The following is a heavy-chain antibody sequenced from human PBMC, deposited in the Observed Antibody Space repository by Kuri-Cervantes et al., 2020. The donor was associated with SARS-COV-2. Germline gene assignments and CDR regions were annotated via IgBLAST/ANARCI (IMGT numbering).Heavy chain of an antibody. D-gene: IGHD3-9*01. J-gene: IGHJ4*02. CDR2: INPSGGST. CDR1: GYTFTSYY. CDR3: AREKLRYFDWSKPPTPEYYFDY. V-gene: IGHV1-46*01. Sequence: ASVKVSCKASGYTFTSYYMHWVRQAPGQGLEWMGIINPSGGSTSYAQKLQGRVTMTTDTSTSTAYMELRSLRSDDTAVYYCAREKLRYFDWSKPPTPEYYFDYWGQGTLVTVSS.